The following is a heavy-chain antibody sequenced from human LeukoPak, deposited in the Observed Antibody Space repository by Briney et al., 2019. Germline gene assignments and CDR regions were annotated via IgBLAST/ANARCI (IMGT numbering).Heavy chain of an antibody. CDR3: ARAYYDFWSGTSPGRYYMDV. CDR2: MNPNSGNT. D-gene: IGHD3-3*01. Sequence: ASVKVSCKASGYTFTSYDINWVRQATGQGLEWMGWMNPNSGNTGYAQKFQGRVTITRNTSISTAYMELSSLRSDDTAVYYCARAYYDFWSGTSPGRYYMDVWGKGTTVTVSS. J-gene: IGHJ6*03. CDR1: GYTFTSYD. V-gene: IGHV1-8*03.